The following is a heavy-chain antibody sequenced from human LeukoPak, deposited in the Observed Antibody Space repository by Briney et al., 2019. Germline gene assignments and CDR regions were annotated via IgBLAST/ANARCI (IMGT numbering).Heavy chain of an antibody. CDR1: GFTFNNYP. Sequence: PGGSPRLSCAASGFTFNNYPMHWVRQAPGKGLEWVAVISYDGSNKYYADSVKGRFTISRNNSKNTLYLQMNSLRAEDTAVYYCARGEDQLLPLDAFDIWGQGTMVTVSS. V-gene: IGHV3-30-3*01. CDR2: ISYDGSNK. CDR3: ARGEDQLLPLDAFDI. J-gene: IGHJ3*02. D-gene: IGHD2-2*01.